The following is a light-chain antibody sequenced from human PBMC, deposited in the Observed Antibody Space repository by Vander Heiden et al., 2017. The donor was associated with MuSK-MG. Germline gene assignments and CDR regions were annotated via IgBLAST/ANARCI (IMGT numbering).Light chain of an antibody. CDR3: QQDNNWPRT. CDR1: QSVGSN. Sequence: EIVMTQSPATLSVSPGERATLSCRASQSVGSNLAWYQQKPGQAPRLLIYGASTRATGIPARISGSGSGTDFTLTISSLQSEDFAVYYCQQDNNWPRTFGQGTKVEVK. V-gene: IGKV3-15*01. J-gene: IGKJ1*01. CDR2: GAS.